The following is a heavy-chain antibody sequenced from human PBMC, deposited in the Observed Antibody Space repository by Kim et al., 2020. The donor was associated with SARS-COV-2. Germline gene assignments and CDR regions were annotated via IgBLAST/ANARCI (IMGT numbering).Heavy chain of an antibody. J-gene: IGHJ4*02. D-gene: IGHD6-13*01. CDR1: GFTFDDYA. CDR3: AKGSRIAGWSGDY. Sequence: GGSLRLSCAASGFTFDDYAMHWVRQAPGKGLEWVSGISWNSGSIGYADSVKGRFTISRDNAKNSLYLQMNSLRAEDTALYYCAKGSRIAGWSGDYWGQGTLVTVSS. V-gene: IGHV3-9*01. CDR2: ISWNSGSI.